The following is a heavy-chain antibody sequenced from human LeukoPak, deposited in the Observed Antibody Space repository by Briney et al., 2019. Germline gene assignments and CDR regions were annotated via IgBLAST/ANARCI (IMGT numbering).Heavy chain of an antibody. CDR3: ARGRGQISMVRGVLRNWFDP. J-gene: IGHJ5*02. CDR2: MNPNSSNT. V-gene: IGHV1-8*01. CDR1: GYTFNNYD. Sequence: GASVKVSCKASGYTFNNYDINWVRQATGQGLEWMGWMNPNSSNTGYAQKFQGRVTMTRNTSISTAYMELSSLRSEDTAVYYCARGRGQISMVRGVLRNWFDPWGQGTLVTVSS. D-gene: IGHD3-10*01.